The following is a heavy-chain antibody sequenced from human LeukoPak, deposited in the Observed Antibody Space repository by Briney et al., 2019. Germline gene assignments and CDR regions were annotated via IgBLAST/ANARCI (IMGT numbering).Heavy chain of an antibody. V-gene: IGHV5-51*01. CDR1: GYSFTSYW. Sequence: GESLKISCKGSGYSFTSYWIGWVRQMPGKGLEWMGIIYPGDSDTRYSPSFQGQVTISADKPISTAYLQWSSLKASDTAMYYCARHNDYGDYDYYYMDVWGKGTTVTVSS. CDR3: ARHNDYGDYDYYYMDV. CDR2: IYPGDSDT. D-gene: IGHD4-17*01. J-gene: IGHJ6*03.